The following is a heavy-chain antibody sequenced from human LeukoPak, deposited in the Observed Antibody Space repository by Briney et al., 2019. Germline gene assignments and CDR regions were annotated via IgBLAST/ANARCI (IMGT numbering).Heavy chain of an antibody. D-gene: IGHD1-26*01. CDR3: VKDRGGSPFYGMDV. Sequence: GGSLILYCAASGFTFRIYAMSWVRQSPRNWLEWVSTISGSCRARTSYADSVKGRFTISRDNSKNTLYLPMNSLRAEDTAVYYCVKDRGGSPFYGMDVWGQGTTVTVSS. V-gene: IGHV3-23*01. CDR1: GFTFRIYA. J-gene: IGHJ6*02. CDR2: ISGSCRART.